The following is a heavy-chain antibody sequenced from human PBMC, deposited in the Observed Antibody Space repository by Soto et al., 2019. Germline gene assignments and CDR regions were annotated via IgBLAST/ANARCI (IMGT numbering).Heavy chain of an antibody. J-gene: IGHJ5*01. V-gene: IGHV4-34*01. D-gene: IGHD1-1*01. CDR1: GGSFSGYY. Sequence: QVQLQQLGAGLLKPSETLSLTCAVYGGSFSGYYWSWIRQPPGKGLEWIGEINHSGSTNYNPSLNSRVTISVDTSKNQFSLKLSPVTDADTAVYYCASTRARGVRLMGNADSWGQGTLVTVSS. CDR2: INHSGST. CDR3: ASTRARGVRLMGNADS.